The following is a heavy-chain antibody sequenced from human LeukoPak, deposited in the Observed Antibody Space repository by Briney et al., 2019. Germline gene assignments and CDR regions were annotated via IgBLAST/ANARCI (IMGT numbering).Heavy chain of an antibody. CDR1: GFTFSSYS. CDR3: ARGTMFPYYFDY. V-gene: IGHV3-21*01. J-gene: IGHJ4*02. Sequence: GGSLRLSCAASGFTFSSYSMKWVRQAPGKGLEWVSFISSSSSYIYYADSVKGRFTISRDNDKNSLYLQMNSLRAEDTAVYYCARGTMFPYYFDYWGQGTLVTVSS. CDR2: ISSSSSYI. D-gene: IGHD3-10*02.